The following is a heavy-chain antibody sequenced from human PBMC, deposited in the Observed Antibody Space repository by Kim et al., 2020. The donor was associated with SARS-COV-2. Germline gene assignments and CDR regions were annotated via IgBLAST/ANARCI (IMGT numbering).Heavy chain of an antibody. CDR1: GFTFSSYA. CDR2: ISYDGSNK. CDR3: ARAMGGSYYVGFVY. Sequence: GGSLRLSCAASGFTFSSYAMHWVRQAPGKGLEWVAVISYDGSNKYYADSVKGRFTISRDNSKNTLYLQMNSLRAEDTAVYYCARAMGGSYYVGFVYWGQG. D-gene: IGHD1-26*01. J-gene: IGHJ4*02. V-gene: IGHV3-30-3*01.